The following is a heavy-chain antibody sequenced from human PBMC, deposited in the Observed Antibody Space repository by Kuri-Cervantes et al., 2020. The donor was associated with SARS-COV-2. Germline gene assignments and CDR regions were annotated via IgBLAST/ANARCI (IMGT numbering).Heavy chain of an antibody. D-gene: IGHD3-16*01. Sequence: GGSLRLSCAASGFTFSSYGMHWVRQATGKGLEWVSAIGTAGDTYYPGSVKGQFTISRENAKNSLYLQMNSLRAGDTAVYYCAREGLASPIYWYFDLWGRGTLVTVSS. CDR1: GFTFSSYG. CDR2: IGTAGDT. CDR3: AREGLASPIYWYFDL. V-gene: IGHV3-13*01. J-gene: IGHJ2*01.